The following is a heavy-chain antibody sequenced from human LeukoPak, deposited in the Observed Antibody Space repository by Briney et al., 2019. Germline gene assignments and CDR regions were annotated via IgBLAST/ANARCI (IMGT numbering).Heavy chain of an antibody. J-gene: IGHJ6*02. D-gene: IGHD3-16*01. CDR1: GGSISSGSDY. CDR2: IYTSGST. Sequence: PSQTLSLTCTVSGGSISSGSDYWSWIRQPAGKGLEWIGRIYTSGSTNYNPSLKSRVTISVDTSKNQFSLKLSSVTAADTAVYYCAREPQGPPYYYYGMDVWGQGTTVTVSS. V-gene: IGHV4-61*02. CDR3: AREPQGPPYYYYGMDV.